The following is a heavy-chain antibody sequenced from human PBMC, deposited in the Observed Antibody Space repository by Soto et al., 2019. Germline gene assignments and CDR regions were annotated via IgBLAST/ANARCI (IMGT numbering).Heavy chain of an antibody. Sequence: QVQLVQSGGEVKKPGASVTVSCKASGYTFINYHITWVRQAPGQGLEWMAWINTYNGMTDYAQRFQGRVTMTRDTSTSTAYMELRNLGSDDTAVYFWANSPRGEMATDWGQGTLVTVSS. CDR2: INTYNGMT. CDR3: ANSPRGEMATD. V-gene: IGHV1-18*01. CDR1: GYTFINYH. D-gene: IGHD5-12*01. J-gene: IGHJ4*02.